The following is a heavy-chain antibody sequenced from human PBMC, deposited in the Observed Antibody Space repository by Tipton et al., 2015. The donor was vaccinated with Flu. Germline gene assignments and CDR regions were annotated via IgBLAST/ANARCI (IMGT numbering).Heavy chain of an antibody. J-gene: IGHJ4*02. CDR2: IWYDGSSQ. D-gene: IGHD3-10*01. V-gene: IGHV3-33*01. CDR3: AREEGKGLDY. Sequence: SLRLSCAASGFSFSNYGMHWVRQAPGKGLEWVALIWYDGSSQSYEDSVKGRFTISRDNSKNTLFLEMSSLRDEDTAVYYCAREEGKGLDYWGQGTLVTVSS. CDR1: GFSFSNYG.